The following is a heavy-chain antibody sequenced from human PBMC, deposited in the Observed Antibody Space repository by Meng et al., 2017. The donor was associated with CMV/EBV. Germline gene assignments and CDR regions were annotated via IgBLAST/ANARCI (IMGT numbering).Heavy chain of an antibody. J-gene: IGHJ6*02. D-gene: IGHD4-11*01. V-gene: IGHV1-2*02. CDR2: INPNSGGT. CDR3: ARDHSNYEGYYYYYGMDV. Sequence: ASVKVSCKASGYSFSDYYMHWVRQAPGQGLEWMGWINPNSGGTNYAQKFQGRVTMTRDTSISTAYMELSRLRSDDTAVYYCARDHSNYEGYYYYYGMDVWGQGTTVTVSS. CDR1: GYSFSDYY.